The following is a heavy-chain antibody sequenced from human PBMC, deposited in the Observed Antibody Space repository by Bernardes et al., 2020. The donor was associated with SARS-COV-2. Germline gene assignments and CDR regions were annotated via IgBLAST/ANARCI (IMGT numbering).Heavy chain of an antibody. CDR3: ARRLQYYFDY. CDR2: IYYSGIT. J-gene: IGHJ4*01. Sequence: ETLFLPCFVSGYSIISSSYYWGWIHQPPGKGLDWIGNIYYSGITYYNPSLKSRVTMSIDTSKNQFSLKLSSVTAADTAVYYCARRLQYYFDYWGHGTLVTVSS. V-gene: IGHV4-39*01. CDR1: GYSIISSSYY.